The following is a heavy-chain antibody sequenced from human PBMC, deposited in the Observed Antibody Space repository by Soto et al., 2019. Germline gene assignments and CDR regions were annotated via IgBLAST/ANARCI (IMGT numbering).Heavy chain of an antibody. J-gene: IGHJ4*02. CDR3: AKQVRDGTSSPYYFDY. V-gene: IGHV3-23*01. D-gene: IGHD6-6*01. CDR2: ISSAVNT. CDR1: GFTFSNYA. Sequence: EVQLLQSGGGLVQPGGSLRLSCAGSGFTFSNYAMSWVRQAPGKGLEWVSAISSAVNTYYADSVKGRFTISRDNSKNTLSLQMNSLRAEDTAVCYCAKQVRDGTSSPYYFDYWGQGTLVTVSS.